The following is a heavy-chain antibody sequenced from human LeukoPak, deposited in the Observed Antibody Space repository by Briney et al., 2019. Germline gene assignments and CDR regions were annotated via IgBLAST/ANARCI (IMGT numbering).Heavy chain of an antibody. Sequence: GGSLRLSCAASGFTFSGYEMNWVRQAPGKGLEWISYISSSSSTIYYADSVKGRFTISRDNAKNSLYLQMNSLRVEDTAVYYCARDQHGSGNYKCYFDYWGQGTLVTSPQ. CDR1: GFTFSGYE. J-gene: IGHJ4*02. D-gene: IGHD3-10*01. V-gene: IGHV3-48*03. CDR2: ISSSSSTI. CDR3: ARDQHGSGNYKCYFDY.